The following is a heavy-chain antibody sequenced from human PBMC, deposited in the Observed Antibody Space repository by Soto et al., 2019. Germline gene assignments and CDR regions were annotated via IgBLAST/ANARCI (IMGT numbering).Heavy chain of an antibody. CDR2: IYWDDDK. CDR3: AHIDPEIVTVGGHGGFDY. Sequence: QITLKESGPTLVRPPQTLTLTCTFSGFSLTSGVGVGWIRQPPGKALEWLALIYWDDDKRYSPSLKNRLTIAKVTSKNQVVLTMTNVGPVDTAAYFCAHIDPEIVTVGGHGGFDYWGQGTLVTVSS. CDR1: GFSLTSGVG. V-gene: IGHV2-5*02. D-gene: IGHD5-12*01. J-gene: IGHJ4*02.